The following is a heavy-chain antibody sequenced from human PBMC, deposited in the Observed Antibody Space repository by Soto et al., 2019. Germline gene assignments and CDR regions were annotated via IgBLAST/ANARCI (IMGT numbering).Heavy chain of an antibody. Sequence: QVQLVESGGGVVQPGRSLRLSCAASGFTFSSYGMHWVRQAPGKGLEWVAVISYDGSNKYYADSVKGRFTISRDNSKNTLYLQMNSLRAEDTAVYYCAKDIGSGWPSAEYFQHWGQGTLVTVSS. V-gene: IGHV3-30*18. D-gene: IGHD6-19*01. CDR1: GFTFSSYG. CDR3: AKDIGSGWPSAEYFQH. CDR2: ISYDGSNK. J-gene: IGHJ1*01.